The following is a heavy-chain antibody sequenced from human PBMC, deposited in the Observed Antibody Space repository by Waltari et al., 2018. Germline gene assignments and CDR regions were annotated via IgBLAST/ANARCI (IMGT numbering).Heavy chain of an antibody. CDR3: AKRGAPGELWFFDY. CDR2: VGSSGAVT. V-gene: IGHV3-23*01. J-gene: IGHJ4*02. Sequence: EVQLLESGGGLVQPGGSLRLSCTVSGFTFRDYAMTWVRQAPGKGLEWVALVGSSGAVTYYADSVKGRFSISRDNSRNTLYLQMNSLRAEDTAMYYCAKRGAPGELWFFDYWGQGNLVTVSS. CDR1: GFTFRDYA. D-gene: IGHD2-21*01.